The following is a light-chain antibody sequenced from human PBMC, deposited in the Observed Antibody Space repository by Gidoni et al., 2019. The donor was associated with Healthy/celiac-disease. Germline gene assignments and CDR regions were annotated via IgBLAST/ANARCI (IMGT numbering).Light chain of an antibody. CDR2: KDS. CDR3: QSADSSGTYWV. Sequence: SYHLTHPPSVSVSPGQTARIPCSGAALPKQYAYWYQQKPGQAPVLVIYKDSERPSGIPERFSGSSSGTTVTLTISGVQAEDEADYYCQSADSSGTYWVFGGGTKLTVL. CDR1: ALPKQY. J-gene: IGLJ3*02. V-gene: IGLV3-25*03.